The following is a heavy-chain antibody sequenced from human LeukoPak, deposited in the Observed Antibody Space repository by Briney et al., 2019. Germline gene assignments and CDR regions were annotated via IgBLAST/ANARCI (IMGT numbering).Heavy chain of an antibody. CDR1: GYSFSSYW. D-gene: IGHD4-23*01. CDR2: IYPGDSDT. V-gene: IGHV5-51*01. Sequence: GESLKISCKGSGYSFSSYWIAWVRQMPGKGLEWMGIIYPGDSDTRYSPSFQGQVTISVDKSIRNAYLQWSSLKASDTAIYYCARQRGVVTPDYWGQGTLVTVSS. CDR3: ARQRGVVTPDY. J-gene: IGHJ4*02.